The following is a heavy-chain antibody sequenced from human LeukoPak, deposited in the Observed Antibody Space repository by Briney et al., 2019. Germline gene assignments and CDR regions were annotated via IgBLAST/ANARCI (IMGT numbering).Heavy chain of an antibody. Sequence: GGSLRPSCAASGFTFSTYWMHWARQAPGKGLVWVSRIKSDGSTNYADSVKGRFTISRDNAKNTVSLQMNSLRPEDTGVYYCARAPSEIGGYYPEYFRHWGQGALVTVSS. D-gene: IGHD3-22*01. V-gene: IGHV3-74*01. CDR2: IKSDGST. J-gene: IGHJ1*01. CDR3: ARAPSEIGGYYPEYFRH. CDR1: GFTFSTYW.